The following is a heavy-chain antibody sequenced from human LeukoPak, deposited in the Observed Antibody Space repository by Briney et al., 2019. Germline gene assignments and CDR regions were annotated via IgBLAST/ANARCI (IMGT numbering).Heavy chain of an antibody. Sequence: GGSLRLSCAASGFTFSSYSMNWVRQAPGKGLEWVSYISSSSSTIYYADSVKGRFTISRDNAKNPLYLQMNSLRAEDTAVYYCAKDRSEYYDFWSGYPYWGQGTLVTVSS. V-gene: IGHV3-48*04. CDR1: GFTFSSYS. CDR3: AKDRSEYYDFWSGYPY. D-gene: IGHD3-3*01. J-gene: IGHJ4*02. CDR2: ISSSSSTI.